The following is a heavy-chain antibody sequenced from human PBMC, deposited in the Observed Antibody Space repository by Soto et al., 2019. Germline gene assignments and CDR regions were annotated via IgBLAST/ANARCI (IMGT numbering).Heavy chain of an antibody. CDR1: GFTFSSYS. J-gene: IGHJ5*02. D-gene: IGHD1-26*01. CDR3: AREAQIVGATNWFDP. CDR2: ISSSSSTI. Sequence: GGSLRLSCAASGFTFSSYSMNWVRQAPGKGLEWVSYISSSSSTIYYADSVKGRFTISRDNAKNSLYLQMNSLRAEDTAVYYCAREAQIVGATNWFDPWGQGTLVTVSS. V-gene: IGHV3-48*01.